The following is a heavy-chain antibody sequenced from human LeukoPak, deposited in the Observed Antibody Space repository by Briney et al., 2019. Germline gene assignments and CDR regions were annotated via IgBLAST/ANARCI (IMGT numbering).Heavy chain of an antibody. V-gene: IGHV3-48*04. CDR1: GFTFSSYG. CDR2: ISGTGNTM. J-gene: IGHJ6*02. CDR3: ARIVVFNKNYVLDV. D-gene: IGHD2-21*01. Sequence: GGSLRLSCAASGFTFSSYGMHWVRQAPGKGLEWVSYISGTGNTMYYADSVKGRLTISRDNARNSLYLQMNSLRGEDTAVYYCARIVVFNKNYVLDVWGQGTTVIVSS.